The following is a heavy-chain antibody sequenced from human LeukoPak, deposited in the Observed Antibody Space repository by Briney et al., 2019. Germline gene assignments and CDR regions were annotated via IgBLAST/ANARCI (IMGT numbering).Heavy chain of an antibody. V-gene: IGHV3-23*01. CDR2: ISGSGGST. CDR1: GFTFSSYA. Sequence: PGGSLRLSGAASGFTFSSYAMSWVRQAPGKGLEWVSAISGSGGSTYYADSVKGRFTISRDNSKNTLYLQMNGLRAEDTAVYYCAKGGPLQYENWFDPWGQGTLVTVSS. J-gene: IGHJ5*02. D-gene: IGHD4-11*01. CDR3: AKGGPLQYENWFDP.